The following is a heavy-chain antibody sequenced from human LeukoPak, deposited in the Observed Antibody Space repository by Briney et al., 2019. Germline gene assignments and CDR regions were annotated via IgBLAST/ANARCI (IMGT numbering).Heavy chain of an antibody. D-gene: IGHD3-10*01. Sequence: ASVKVSCKASGGTFSSYAISWVRQAPGQGLEWMGRIIPILGIANYAQKFQGRVTITADKSTSTAYMELSSLRSEDTAVYYCARDLGSGSYFLNYWGQGTLVTVSS. J-gene: IGHJ4*02. V-gene: IGHV1-69*04. CDR3: ARDLGSGSYFLNY. CDR1: GGTFSSYA. CDR2: IIPILGIA.